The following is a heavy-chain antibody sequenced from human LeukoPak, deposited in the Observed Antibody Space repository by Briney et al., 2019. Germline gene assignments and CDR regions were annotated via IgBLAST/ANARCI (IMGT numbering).Heavy chain of an antibody. D-gene: IGHD2-2*01. V-gene: IGHV4-39*01. CDR3: ASDHCSSTICYQSSSAFDL. CDR1: GGSINNNNYY. J-gene: IGHJ3*01. Sequence: KPSETLSLTCTVSGGSINNNNYYWCWIRQPPGKGLEWIGTMHYGGSIYYNPSLQSPVTISAYTSKNQFSLRLTAVTAVDTAVYYCASDHCSSTICYQSSSAFDLWGQGTAVTVSS. CDR2: MHYGGSI.